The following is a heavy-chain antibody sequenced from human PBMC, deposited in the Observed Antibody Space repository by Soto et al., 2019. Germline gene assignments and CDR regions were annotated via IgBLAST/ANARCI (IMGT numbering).Heavy chain of an antibody. Sequence: EVQLLESGGGLVQPGGSLRLSCAASGFTFSSYAMNWVRQAPGKGLEWVSVISGSGDSTYYADSVKGRFTISRDNSKNSLYLQMNSLRAEDTAVYYCARRSSSWYFEYWGQGNLVNVSS. CDR3: ARRSSSWYFEY. J-gene: IGHJ4*02. CDR1: GFTFSSYA. D-gene: IGHD6-13*01. CDR2: ISGSGDST. V-gene: IGHV3-23*01.